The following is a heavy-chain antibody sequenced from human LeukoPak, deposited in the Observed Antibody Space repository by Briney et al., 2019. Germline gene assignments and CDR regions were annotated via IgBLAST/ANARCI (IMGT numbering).Heavy chain of an antibody. J-gene: IGHJ4*02. CDR3: AKDMMGATIPRGIDY. Sequence: TGGSLRLSCAASGFTCSSYGMHWVRQAPGKGLEWVAFIRYDGSNKYYADSVKGRFTISRDNSKNTLYLQMNSLRAEDTAVYYCAKDMMGATIPRGIDYWGQGTLVTVSS. D-gene: IGHD1-26*01. CDR2: IRYDGSNK. CDR1: GFTCSSYG. V-gene: IGHV3-30*02.